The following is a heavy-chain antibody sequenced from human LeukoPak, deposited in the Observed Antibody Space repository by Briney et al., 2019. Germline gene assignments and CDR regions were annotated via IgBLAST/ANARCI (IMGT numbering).Heavy chain of an antibody. J-gene: IGHJ6*02. Sequence: QPGGSLRLSCAASGFTFSSYEMNWVRQVPGKGLEWVSYISSSGSTIYYADSVKGRFTISRDNAKNSLYLQMNSLRAEDTAVYYCAREPYYYDSSGSNYYYYGMDVWGQGTTVTVSS. D-gene: IGHD3-22*01. CDR3: AREPYYYDSSGSNYYYYGMDV. V-gene: IGHV3-48*03. CDR2: ISSSGSTI. CDR1: GFTFSSYE.